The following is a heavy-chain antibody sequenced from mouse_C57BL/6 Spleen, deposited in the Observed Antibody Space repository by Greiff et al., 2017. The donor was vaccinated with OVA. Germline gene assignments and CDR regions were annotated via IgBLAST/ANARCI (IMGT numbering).Heavy chain of an antibody. V-gene: IGHV1-69*01. D-gene: IGHD2-12*01. CDR1: GYTFTSYW. CDR2: IDPSDSYT. J-gene: IGHJ3*01. Sequence: QVQLQQPGAELVMPGASVKLSCKASGYTFTSYWMHWVKQRPGQGLEWIGEIDPSDSYTNYNQKFKGKSTLTVDKSSSTAYMQLSSLTSEDSAVYYCARGALRRGWFAYWGQGTLVTVSA. CDR3: ARGALRRGWFAY.